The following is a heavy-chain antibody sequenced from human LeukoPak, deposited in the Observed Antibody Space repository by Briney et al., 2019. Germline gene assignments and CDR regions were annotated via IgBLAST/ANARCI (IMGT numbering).Heavy chain of an antibody. Sequence: PGRSLRLSCAASGFTFSSYGMHWVRQAPGKGLEWVAIISYDRTNKYYGDSVKGRFTISRDNSKNTLYLQINSLRVEDTAVYYCAKDTDYGDHTVDYWGQGTLVTVSS. CDR1: GFTFSSYG. J-gene: IGHJ4*02. D-gene: IGHD4-17*01. CDR3: AKDTDYGDHTVDY. V-gene: IGHV3-30*18. CDR2: ISYDRTNK.